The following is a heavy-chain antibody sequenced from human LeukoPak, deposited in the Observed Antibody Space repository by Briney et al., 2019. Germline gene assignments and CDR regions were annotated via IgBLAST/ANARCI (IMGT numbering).Heavy chain of an antibody. CDR1: GYTFTGYY. D-gene: IGHD6-13*01. CDR2: INPNSGGT. Sequence: ASVKVSCKASGYTFTGYYMHWVGQAPGQGLEWMGWINPNSGGTNYAQKFQGRVTMTRDTSISTAYMELSRLRSDDTAVYYCARDLSSRIAAAGTYSYWGQGTLVTVSS. V-gene: IGHV1-2*02. CDR3: ARDLSSRIAAAGTYSY. J-gene: IGHJ4*02.